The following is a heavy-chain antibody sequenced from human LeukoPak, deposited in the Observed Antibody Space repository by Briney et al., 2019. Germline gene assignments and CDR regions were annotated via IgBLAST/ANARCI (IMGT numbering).Heavy chain of an antibody. CDR2: IHYSGST. CDR3: ARSSRGTSDYYGMDV. J-gene: IGHJ6*02. V-gene: IGHV4-59*01. Sequence: SETLSLTCTVFGGSISSYYWCWIRQPPGKGLEWIGYIHYSGSTNYNPSLKSRVTMAVDTSENQFSLNLSSVTAADTAVYYCARSSRGTSDYYGMDVWGQGTTVTVSS. CDR1: GGSISSYY. D-gene: IGHD1-1*01.